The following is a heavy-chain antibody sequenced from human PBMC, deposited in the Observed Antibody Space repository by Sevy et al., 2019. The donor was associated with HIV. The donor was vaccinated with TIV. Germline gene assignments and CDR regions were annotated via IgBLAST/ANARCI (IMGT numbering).Heavy chain of an antibody. CDR1: GYTLTKLA. CDR2: FDPEDGET. CDR3: AITKDYYDNSGSPFDY. Sequence: ASVKVSCKVSGYTLTKLAMHWVRQAPGKGLEWMGTFDPEDGETIYAQNFQGRVTMTEDTSIDTAYMELSSLRSEDTAVFYCAITKDYYDNSGSPFDYWGQGTLVTVSS. J-gene: IGHJ4*02. V-gene: IGHV1-24*01. D-gene: IGHD3-22*01.